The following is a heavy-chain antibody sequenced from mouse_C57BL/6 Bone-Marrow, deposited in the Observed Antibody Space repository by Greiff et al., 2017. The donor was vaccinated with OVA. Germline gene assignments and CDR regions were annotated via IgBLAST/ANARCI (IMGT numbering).Heavy chain of an antibody. J-gene: IGHJ3*01. Sequence: EVQGVESGGDLVKPGGSLKLSCAASGFTFSSYGMSWVRQTPDKRLEWVATISSGGSYTYYPDSVKGRFTISRDNAKNTLYLQMSSLKSEDTAMYYCASIYYDYDWFAYWGQGTLVTVSA. CDR1: GFTFSSYG. CDR2: ISSGGSYT. CDR3: ASIYYDYDWFAY. V-gene: IGHV5-6*01. D-gene: IGHD2-4*01.